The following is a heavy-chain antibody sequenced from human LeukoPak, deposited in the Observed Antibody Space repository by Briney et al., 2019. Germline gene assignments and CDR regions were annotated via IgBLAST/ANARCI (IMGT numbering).Heavy chain of an antibody. CDR3: ARHRAPSHYDSSGSFDY. CDR1: GGSISSSSYY. D-gene: IGHD3-22*01. J-gene: IGHJ4*02. V-gene: IGHV4-39*01. Sequence: SETLSLTCTVSGGSISSSSYYWGWLRQPPGKGLEWIGSIYYSGSTYYNPSLKSRVTISVDTSKNQFSLKLSSVTAADTAVYYCARHRAPSHYDSSGSFDYWGQGTLVTVSS. CDR2: IYYSGST.